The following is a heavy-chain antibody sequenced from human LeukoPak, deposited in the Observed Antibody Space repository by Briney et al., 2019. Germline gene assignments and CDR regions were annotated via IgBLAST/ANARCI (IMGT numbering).Heavy chain of an antibody. CDR1: GFTFSSSA. D-gene: IGHD6-19*01. Sequence: PGGSLRLSCAASGFTFSSSAMHWVRQAPDKGLEWGAVISYDGSNKYYADSVKGRFTISRDNSKNTLYLQMNSLRADDTAVYYCARDRDSSGWYEGFDYWGQGTLVTVSS. CDR2: ISYDGSNK. J-gene: IGHJ4*02. CDR3: ARDRDSSGWYEGFDY. V-gene: IGHV3-30-3*01.